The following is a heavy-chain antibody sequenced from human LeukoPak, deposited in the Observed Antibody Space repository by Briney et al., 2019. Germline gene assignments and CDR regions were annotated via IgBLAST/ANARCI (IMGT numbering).Heavy chain of an antibody. Sequence: PGGSLRLSCAASGFTFSSYAMRWVRQAPGKGLEWVSSISGSGDSTYNADSVKGRFTISRDKSKNTLYLQKNSLRAEDTAVYYCAKDGGQEVDYWGQGTLVTVSS. CDR3: AKDGGQEVDY. CDR1: GFTFSSYA. V-gene: IGHV3-23*01. J-gene: IGHJ4*02. D-gene: IGHD3-16*01. CDR2: ISGSGDST.